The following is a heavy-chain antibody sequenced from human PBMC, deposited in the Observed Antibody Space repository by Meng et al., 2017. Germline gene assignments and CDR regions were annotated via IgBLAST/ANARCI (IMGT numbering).Heavy chain of an antibody. CDR1: GGSISSSNW. Sequence: VLLQASGPGREEASWLLSLTWAVAGGSISSSNWWSWVSRPQGKGLEWIGEIYHSGSTNYNPSLKSRVTISVDKSKNQFSLKLSSVTAADTAVYYCARDQDPGAVVVAATSGFDPWGQGTLVTVSS. V-gene: IGHV4-4*02. J-gene: IGHJ5*02. CDR3: ARDQDPGAVVVAATSGFDP. CDR2: IYHSGST. D-gene: IGHD2-15*01.